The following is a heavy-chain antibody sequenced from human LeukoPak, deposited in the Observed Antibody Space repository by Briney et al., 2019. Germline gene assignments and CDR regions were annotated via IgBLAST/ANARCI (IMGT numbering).Heavy chain of an antibody. D-gene: IGHD3-22*01. CDR1: GYTLTELS. CDR3: ARGEITMIVVNL. Sequence: ASVKVSCKVSGYTLTELSMHWVRQAPGKGLEWMGGFDPEDGETIYAQKFQGRVTMTEDTSTDTAYMELSSLRAEDTAVYYCARGEITMIVVNLWGQGTLVTVSS. J-gene: IGHJ4*02. CDR2: FDPEDGET. V-gene: IGHV1-24*01.